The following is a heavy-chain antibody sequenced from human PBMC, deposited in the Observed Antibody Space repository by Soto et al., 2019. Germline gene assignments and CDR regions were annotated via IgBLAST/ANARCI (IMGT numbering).Heavy chain of an antibody. D-gene: IGHD3-10*02. V-gene: IGHV3-74*01. CDR1: RGAFGDYW. J-gene: IGHJ5*01. CDR2: INRDANDI. Sequence: EVQLVESGGGLVQPGGSLRLSCEASRGAFGDYWMHWVRQAPGKGLVWVSRINRDANDIIYADSVKGRFTASRDNAKNMVFLQMNSLRVEDTAVYYGARDVPHKWFDSWGQGTLVTVSS. CDR3: ARDVPHKWFDS.